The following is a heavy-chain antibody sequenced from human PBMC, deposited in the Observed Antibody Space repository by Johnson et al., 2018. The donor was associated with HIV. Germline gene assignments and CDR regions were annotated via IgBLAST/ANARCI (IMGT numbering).Heavy chain of an antibody. V-gene: IGHV3-30*02. CDR3: ARGVPIAAAGHDAFDI. D-gene: IGHD6-13*01. CDR2: IRYDGSNK. CDR1: GFTFSSYG. J-gene: IGHJ3*02. Sequence: QMLLVESGGGVVQPGGSLRLSCAASGFTFSSYGMHWVRQAPGKGLEWVAFIRYDGSNKYYADSVKGRFTISRENAKNSLYLQMNSLRAGDTAVYYCARGVPIAAAGHDAFDIWGQGTMVAVSS.